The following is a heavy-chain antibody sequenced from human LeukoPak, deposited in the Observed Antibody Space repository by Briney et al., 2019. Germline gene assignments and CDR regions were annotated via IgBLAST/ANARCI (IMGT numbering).Heavy chain of an antibody. CDR1: GSNFRNYG. CDR3: ARGGAARPDI. CDR2: ISSSSTSI. D-gene: IGHD6-6*01. J-gene: IGHJ3*02. V-gene: IGHV3-48*01. Sequence: GGSLRLSCAASGSNFRNYGMNWVRQAPGKGLAWVSYISSSSTSIDYADSVRGRFTISRDNARNLLYLQMNSLRAEDTAVYYCARGGAARPDIWGQGTMVIVSS.